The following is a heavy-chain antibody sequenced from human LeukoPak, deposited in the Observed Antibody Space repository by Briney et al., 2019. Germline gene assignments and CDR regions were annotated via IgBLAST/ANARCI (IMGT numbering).Heavy chain of an antibody. CDR3: ARARAPPYYDSSGYPFGFDY. CDR2: IYYSGST. V-gene: IGHV4-39*07. J-gene: IGHJ4*02. CDR1: GGSISSSSYY. Sequence: PSETLSLTCTISGGSISSSSYYRGWTRQPPGKGLEWIGSIYYSGSTYYNPSLKSRVTISVDTSKNQFSLKLSSVTAADTAVYYCARARAPPYYDSSGYPFGFDYWGQGTLVTVSS. D-gene: IGHD3-22*01.